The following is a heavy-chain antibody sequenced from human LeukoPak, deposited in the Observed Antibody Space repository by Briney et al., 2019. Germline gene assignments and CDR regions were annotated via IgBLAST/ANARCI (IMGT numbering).Heavy chain of an antibody. CDR2: IYSSGST. J-gene: IGHJ4*02. Sequence: PSETLSLTCTVSGGSISTYYWSWIRQPAGKGLEWIGRIYSSGSTNYNPSLKSRVTMSIDTAKKQFSLKLSSVTAADTAMYYCARGFGSSWYYFDYWGQGTLVTVSS. D-gene: IGHD6-13*01. V-gene: IGHV4-4*07. CDR1: GGSISTYY. CDR3: ARGFGSSWYYFDY.